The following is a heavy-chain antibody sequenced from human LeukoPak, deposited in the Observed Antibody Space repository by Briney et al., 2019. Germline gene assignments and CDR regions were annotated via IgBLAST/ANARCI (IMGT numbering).Heavy chain of an antibody. Sequence: GGSLRLSCAASGFTFSTHSMNWVRQAPGKGLEWVSSMDSSSGYIYYADSVKGRFTMSRDNAKSSLYLQMNSLTVEDTAVYYCARDPNWFDYWGQGTLVTVSS. D-gene: IGHD7-27*01. CDR2: MDSSSGYI. CDR1: GFTFSTHS. V-gene: IGHV3-21*01. CDR3: ARDPNWFDY. J-gene: IGHJ4*02.